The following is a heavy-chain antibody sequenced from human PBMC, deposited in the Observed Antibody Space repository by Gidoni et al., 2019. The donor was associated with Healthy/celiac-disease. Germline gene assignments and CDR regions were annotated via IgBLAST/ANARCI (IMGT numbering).Heavy chain of an antibody. V-gene: IGHV2-26*01. Sequence: QVTLKESGPVLVKPTETLTLTCTVSGFSLSNARMGVSWIRQPPGKALEWLAHIFSNDEKSYSTSLKSRLTISKDTSKSQVVLTMTNMDPVDTATYYCARMAYYYDSSGYYYDWFDPWGQGTLVTVSS. CDR1: GFSLSNARMG. D-gene: IGHD3-22*01. CDR3: ARMAYYYDSSGYYYDWFDP. J-gene: IGHJ5*02. CDR2: IFSNDEK.